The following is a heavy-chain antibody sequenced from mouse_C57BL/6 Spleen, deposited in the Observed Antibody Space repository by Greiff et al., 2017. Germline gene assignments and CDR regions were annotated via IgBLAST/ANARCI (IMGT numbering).Heavy chain of an antibody. J-gene: IGHJ2*01. CDR1: GYTFTDHT. D-gene: IGHD1-1*01. CDR3: ARRRTNYYGSSFYFDY. V-gene: IGHV1-78*01. CDR2: IYPRDGST. Sequence: QVQLQQSDAELVKPGASVKISCKVSGYTFTDHTIHWMKQRPEQGLEWIGYIYPRDGSTKYNEKFKGQATLTSDKSSSTAYMQLNSLTSEDSAVYCCARRRTNYYGSSFYFDYWGQGTTLTVSS.